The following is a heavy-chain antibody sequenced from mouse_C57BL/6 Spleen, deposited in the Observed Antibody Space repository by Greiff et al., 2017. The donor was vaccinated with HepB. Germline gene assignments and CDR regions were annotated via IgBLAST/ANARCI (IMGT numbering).Heavy chain of an antibody. Sequence: VQLQLSGAELVKPGASVKLSCKASGYTFTEYTIHWVKQRSGQGLEWIGWFYPGSGSIKYNEKFKDKATLTADKSSSTVYMELSRLTSEDSAVYFCARHEDEDYYGSSTWFAYWGQGTLVTVSA. CDR1: GYTFTEYT. J-gene: IGHJ3*01. D-gene: IGHD1-1*01. CDR3: ARHEDEDYYGSSTWFAY. V-gene: IGHV1-62-2*01. CDR2: FYPGSGSI.